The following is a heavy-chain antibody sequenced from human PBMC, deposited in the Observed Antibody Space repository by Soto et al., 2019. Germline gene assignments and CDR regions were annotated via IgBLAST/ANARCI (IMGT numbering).Heavy chain of an antibody. Sequence: PSETLSLTCTVSGGSISSGGYYWSWIRQHPGKGLEWIGYIYYSGSTYYNPSLKSRVTISVDTSKNQFSLKLSSVTAADTAVYYCALGYCSSTSCYAFDYWGQGTLVTVYS. V-gene: IGHV4-31*03. J-gene: IGHJ4*02. CDR1: GGSISSGGYY. D-gene: IGHD2-2*01. CDR3: ALGYCSSTSCYAFDY. CDR2: IYYSGST.